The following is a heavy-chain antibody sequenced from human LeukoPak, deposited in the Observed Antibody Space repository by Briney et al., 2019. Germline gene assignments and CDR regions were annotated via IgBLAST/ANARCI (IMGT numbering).Heavy chain of an antibody. V-gene: IGHV1-8*02. Sequence: ASMKVSCKASVYTFTRYDINRVRQATGQGLEWMGWMNPNSGNTGYAQKFQGRVTITRNTSISTAYMEVSSLRSEDTAVYYRARAVSCSSTSCYYFDYWGQGTLVTVSS. CDR1: VYTFTRYD. CDR3: ARAVSCSSTSCYYFDY. D-gene: IGHD2-2*01. CDR2: MNPNSGNT. J-gene: IGHJ4*02.